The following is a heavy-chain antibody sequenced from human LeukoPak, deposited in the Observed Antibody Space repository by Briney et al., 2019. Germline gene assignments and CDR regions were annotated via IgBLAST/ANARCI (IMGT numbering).Heavy chain of an antibody. CDR1: GGSISSYY. CDR2: IYYSGST. Sequence: SETLSLTCTVSGGSISSYYWSWIRQPPGKGLEWIGYIYYSGSTNYNPSLKSRVTISVDTSKNQFSLKLSSVTAADTAVYYCARSVGGGHYHYYMDVWGKGATVTVSS. V-gene: IGHV4-59*01. D-gene: IGHD2-15*01. CDR3: ARSVGGGHYHYYMDV. J-gene: IGHJ6*03.